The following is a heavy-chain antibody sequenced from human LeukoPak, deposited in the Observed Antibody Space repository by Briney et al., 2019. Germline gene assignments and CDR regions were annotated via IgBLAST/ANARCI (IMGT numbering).Heavy chain of an antibody. CDR1: GASINSGGYF. CDR2: IYYSGST. CDR3: ARGGQGDGFHGVGY. J-gene: IGHJ4*02. V-gene: IGHV4-31*02. D-gene: IGHD5-24*01. Sequence: PSETLSLTCIVSGASINSGGYFWTWIRQHPGKGLEWIGYIYYSGSTHYNPSLKSRVSISVDTSKNQFSLKMSSVTAADTAVYYCARGGQGDGFHGVGYWGQGTLVTVSS.